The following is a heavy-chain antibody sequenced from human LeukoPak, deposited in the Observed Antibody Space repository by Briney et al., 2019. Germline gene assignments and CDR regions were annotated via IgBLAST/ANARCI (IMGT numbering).Heavy chain of an antibody. V-gene: IGHV4-34*01. D-gene: IGHD3-9*01. J-gene: IGHJ5*02. CDR2: INHSGST. Sequence: PSETLSLTCAVYGESFSGYYWSWIRQPPGKRLEWIGEINHSGSTNYNPSLKSRVTISVDTSKNQFSLKLSSVTAADTAVYYCARGGLRYFDWLYNWFDPWGQGTLVTVSS. CDR3: ARGGLRYFDWLYNWFDP. CDR1: GESFSGYY.